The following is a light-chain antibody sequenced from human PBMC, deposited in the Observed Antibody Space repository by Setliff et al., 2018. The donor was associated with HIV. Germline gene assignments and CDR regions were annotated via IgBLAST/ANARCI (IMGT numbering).Light chain of an antibody. CDR3: ATWDSSLGAVV. CDR2: DDN. CDR1: ISNIENNY. J-gene: IGLJ2*01. Sequence: PGQKVTISCSGSISNIENNYVSWYQQLPGTAPKLLIYDDNKRPSGIPDRFSGSKSGPSATLGITGLQTGDEADYYCATWDSSLGAVVFGGGTKVTV. V-gene: IGLV1-51*01.